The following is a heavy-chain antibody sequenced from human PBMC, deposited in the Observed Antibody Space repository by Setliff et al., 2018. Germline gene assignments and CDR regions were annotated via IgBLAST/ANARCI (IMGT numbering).Heavy chain of an antibody. Sequence: ASVKVSCKTSGYTFNTFGISWVRRAPGQGLDWMGWISPYNGDTKSAQKFQGRVTMTIDTSTSTAYVEVRSLRSDDTAVYYCARSPPNRGVGQGHYMDVWGKGTTVTVSS. J-gene: IGHJ6*03. CDR3: ARSPPNRGVGQGHYMDV. V-gene: IGHV1-18*01. CDR2: ISPYNGDT. D-gene: IGHD1-26*01. CDR1: GYTFNTFG.